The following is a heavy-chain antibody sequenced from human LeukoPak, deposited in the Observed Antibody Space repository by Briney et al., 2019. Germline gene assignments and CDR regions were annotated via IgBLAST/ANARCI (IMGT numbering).Heavy chain of an antibody. D-gene: IGHD5-18*01. CDR2: ILHDGSNK. CDR3: ATLSGDSHGYDY. CDR1: GSTFSSYA. Sequence: GGCLRLSCVASGSTFSSYAMHWVRPAPGKGLEWAAVILHDGSNKQYADSVKGRFTISRDNSKNTLYLQLNSLRPEDTAVYYCATLSGDSHGYDYWGQGTLVTVSS. V-gene: IGHV3-30*03. J-gene: IGHJ4*02.